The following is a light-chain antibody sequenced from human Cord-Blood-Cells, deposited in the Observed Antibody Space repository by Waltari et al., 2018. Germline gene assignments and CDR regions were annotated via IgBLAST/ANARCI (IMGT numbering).Light chain of an antibody. Sequence: DIQMTQSPSSLSAYVGDRVTITCRASQSISSYLNWYQQKPGKAPKLLIYAASSLQSGVPSRFSGSGSGTDFTLTISSLQPEDFATYYCQQSYSTPRTYTFGQGTKLEIK. J-gene: IGKJ2*01. CDR3: QQSYSTPRTYT. V-gene: IGKV1-39*01. CDR2: AAS. CDR1: QSISSY.